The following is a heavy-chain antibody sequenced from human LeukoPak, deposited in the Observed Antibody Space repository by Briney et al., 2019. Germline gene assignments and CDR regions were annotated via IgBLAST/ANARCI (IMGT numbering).Heavy chain of an antibody. CDR1: GYTLTVYY. V-gene: IGHV1-2*02. Sequence: GASLKVSSKASGYTLTVYYIHWVRQAPEQSLEWMGWINPNSGDTNYAQKFQGRVTMTRDTSINTAFMELSRLRSDDTAVYYCARDRHWNQGNFDYWGQGTLVTVSS. CDR3: ARDRHWNQGNFDY. J-gene: IGHJ4*02. D-gene: IGHD1-1*01. CDR2: INPNSGDT.